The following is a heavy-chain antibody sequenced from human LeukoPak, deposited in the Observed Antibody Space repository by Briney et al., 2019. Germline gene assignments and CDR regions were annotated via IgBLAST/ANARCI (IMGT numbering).Heavy chain of an antibody. D-gene: IGHD6-13*01. CDR3: ARDLGEIEAAAIGG. J-gene: IGHJ4*02. CDR1: GFTFSSYE. V-gene: IGHV3-48*03. CDR2: ISSSGSTI. Sequence: PGGSLRLSCAASGFTFSSYEMNWVRQAPGKGLEWVSYISSSGSTIYYADSVKGRFTISRDNAKNSLYLQMNSLRVEDTAVYYCARDLGEIEAAAIGGWGQGTLVIVSS.